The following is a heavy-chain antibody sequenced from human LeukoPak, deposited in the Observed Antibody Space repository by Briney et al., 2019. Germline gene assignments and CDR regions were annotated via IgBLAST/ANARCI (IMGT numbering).Heavy chain of an antibody. J-gene: IGHJ2*01. CDR3: AKSPVGATIYWYFDL. CDR2: ISWHSGSI. V-gene: IGHV3-9*01. D-gene: IGHD1-26*01. Sequence: GRSLRLSCAASGFTFDDYAMHWVRQAPGKGLEWVSGISWHSGSIGYADSVKGRFTISRDNAKNSLYLQMNSLRAEDTALYYCAKSPVGATIYWYFDLWGRGTLVTVSS. CDR1: GFTFDDYA.